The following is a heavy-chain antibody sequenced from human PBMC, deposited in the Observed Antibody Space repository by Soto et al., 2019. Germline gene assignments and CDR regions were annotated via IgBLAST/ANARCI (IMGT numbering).Heavy chain of an antibody. CDR2: IYPGDSDT. Sequence: GVFLTIPCHGAAYRFTNYWIGGVSPMPGKGLEWMGIIYPGDSDTRYSPSFQGQVTISADKSISTAYLQWSSLKASDTAMYYCARGDSSGYYPMDDWGQGTLVTVSS. CDR3: ARGDSSGYYPMDD. J-gene: IGHJ4*02. D-gene: IGHD3-22*01. CDR1: AYRFTNYW. V-gene: IGHV5-51*01.